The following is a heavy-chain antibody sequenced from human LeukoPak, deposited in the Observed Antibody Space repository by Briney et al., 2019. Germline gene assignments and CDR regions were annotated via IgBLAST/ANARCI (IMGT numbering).Heavy chain of an antibody. CDR2: IYYSGNT. V-gene: IGHV4-59*08. D-gene: IGHD6-19*01. CDR1: GGSISSYY. Sequence: SETLSLTCTVSGGSISSYYWSWIRQPPGKGLEWIGFIYYSGNTNYNPSLKSRVIISVDTSKNQFSLKLSSVTAADTAVYYCARLKGYSSGWYPSYYFDYWGQGTLVTVSS. J-gene: IGHJ4*02. CDR3: ARLKGYSSGWYPSYYFDY.